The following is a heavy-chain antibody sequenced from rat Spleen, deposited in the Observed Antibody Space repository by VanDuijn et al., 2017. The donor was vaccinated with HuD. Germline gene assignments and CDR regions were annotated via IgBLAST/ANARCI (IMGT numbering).Heavy chain of an antibody. V-gene: IGHV2S8*01. CDR2: ISSGGST. Sequence: QVQLKESGPGLVQASQTLSLTCSVSGFSLTSNGVSWVRQPPGKGLEWIAAISSGGSTYYNSALKSRLSISRDTSKSQVFLKMNSLQTEDTAIYFCTRDRGGDYWGQGVMVTVSS. J-gene: IGHJ2*01. CDR3: TRDRGGDY. CDR1: GFSLTSNG. D-gene: IGHD4-3*01.